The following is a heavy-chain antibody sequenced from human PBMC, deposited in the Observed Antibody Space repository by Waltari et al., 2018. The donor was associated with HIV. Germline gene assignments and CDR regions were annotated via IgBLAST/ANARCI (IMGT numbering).Heavy chain of an antibody. Sequence: YTFTSYDINWVRQATGQGLEWLGWMNPNSGNTGYAQRFQGRVTMTRNTSISTAYMELSSLRSEDTAVYFCARGPQDYPKYYFDYWGQGTLVTVSS. J-gene: IGHJ4*02. CDR3: ARGPQDYPKYYFDY. CDR2: MNPNSGNT. V-gene: IGHV1-8*01. CDR1: YTFTSYD. D-gene: IGHD4-17*01.